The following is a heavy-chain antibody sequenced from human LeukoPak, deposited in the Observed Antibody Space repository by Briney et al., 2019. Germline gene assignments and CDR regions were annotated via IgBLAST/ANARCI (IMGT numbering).Heavy chain of an antibody. Sequence: PSQTLSLTCTVSGGSISSGSYYWSWIRQPAGKGLEWIGRIYTSGSTNYNPSLKSQVTISIDTSKNQFSLKLSSVTAADTAVYYCARARTTSSGYYYYFMDVWGKGSTVTVSS. J-gene: IGHJ6*03. CDR2: IYTSGST. CDR3: ARARTTSSGYYYYFMDV. D-gene: IGHD6-6*01. V-gene: IGHV4-61*02. CDR1: GGSISSGSYY.